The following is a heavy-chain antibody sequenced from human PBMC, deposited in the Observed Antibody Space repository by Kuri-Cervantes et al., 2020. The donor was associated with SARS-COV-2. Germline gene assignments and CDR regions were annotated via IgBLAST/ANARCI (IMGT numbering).Heavy chain of an antibody. Sequence: LSLTCAASGFTFSSYSMNWVRQAPGKGLEWVSSISSSSSYIYYADSVKGRFTISRDNAKNSLYLQMNSLRAEDTAVYYCARDRSFTPDYWGQGTLVTVSS. CDR2: ISSSSSYI. V-gene: IGHV3-21*01. J-gene: IGHJ4*02. CDR3: ARDRSFTPDY. D-gene: IGHD3-10*01. CDR1: GFTFSSYS.